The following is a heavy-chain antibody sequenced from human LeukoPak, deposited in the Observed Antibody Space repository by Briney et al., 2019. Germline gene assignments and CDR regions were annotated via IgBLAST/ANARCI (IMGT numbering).Heavy chain of an antibody. D-gene: IGHD1-26*01. Sequence: SETLSLTCTVSGGSISSYYWSWIRQPAGKGLEWIGRIYTSGSSNYNASLKSRVSMSVDTSKNQFSLKLSSVTAADTAVFYCARENSGSYRGFDYWGQGTLVTVSS. J-gene: IGHJ4*02. CDR3: ARENSGSYRGFDY. V-gene: IGHV4-4*07. CDR2: IYTSGSS. CDR1: GGSISSYY.